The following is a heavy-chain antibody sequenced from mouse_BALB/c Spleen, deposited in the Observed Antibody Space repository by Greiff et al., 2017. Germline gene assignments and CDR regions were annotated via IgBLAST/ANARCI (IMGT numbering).Heavy chain of an antibody. CDR1: GYAFSSSW. Sequence: EQLQQSGPELVKPGASVKISCKASGYAFSSSWMNWVKQRPGQGLEWIGRIYPGDGDTNYNGKFKGKATLTADKSSSTAYMQLSSLTSVDSAVYFCARESFDYWGQGTTLTVSS. CDR2: IYPGDGDT. J-gene: IGHJ2*01. CDR3: ARESFDY. V-gene: IGHV1-82*01.